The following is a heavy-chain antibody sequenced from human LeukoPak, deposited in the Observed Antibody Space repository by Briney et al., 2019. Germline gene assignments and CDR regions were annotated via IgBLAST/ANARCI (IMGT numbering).Heavy chain of an antibody. D-gene: IGHD3-10*01. CDR3: AGSDTIGYLPREWDYWYFDL. Sequence: GGSLRLSCAASGFTFSSYWMHWVRHAPGKGLVWVSRINSDGSSTIYADSVKGRFTVSRDNAKNSLYLQMNSLRAEDTAVYYCAGSDTIGYLPREWDYWYFDLWGRGTLVTVSS. J-gene: IGHJ2*01. CDR1: GFTFSSYW. V-gene: IGHV3-74*01. CDR2: INSDGSST.